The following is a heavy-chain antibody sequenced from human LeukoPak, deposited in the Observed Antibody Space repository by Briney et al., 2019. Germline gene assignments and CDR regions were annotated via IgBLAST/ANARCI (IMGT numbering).Heavy chain of an antibody. CDR2: IKSKTDGGTT. Sequence: GGALRLSCAASGFTFSNAWMSWVRQAPGKGLEWVGRIKSKTDGGTTDYAAPVKGRFTISRDDSKNTLYLQMNSLKTEDTAVYYCTTDPGMVYVRFVDYWGQGTLVTVSS. CDR1: GFTFSNAW. J-gene: IGHJ4*02. D-gene: IGHD2-8*01. V-gene: IGHV3-15*01. CDR3: TTDPGMVYVRFVDY.